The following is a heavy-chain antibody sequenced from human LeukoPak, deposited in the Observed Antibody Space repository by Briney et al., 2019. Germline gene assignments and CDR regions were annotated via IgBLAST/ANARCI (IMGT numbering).Heavy chain of an antibody. J-gene: IGHJ4*02. CDR3: ARFSSSTWGFDF. CDR1: GGSISSSSSDYY. Sequence: SETLSLTCTVSGGSISSSSSDYYWGWVRQPPGKGLEWIGSISYSGSTYYNPSLKSRVTISADTSNNQFSLKLTSVTAADTAVYYCARFSSSTWGFDFWGQGTLVTVSS. V-gene: IGHV4-39*01. D-gene: IGHD6-13*01. CDR2: ISYSGST.